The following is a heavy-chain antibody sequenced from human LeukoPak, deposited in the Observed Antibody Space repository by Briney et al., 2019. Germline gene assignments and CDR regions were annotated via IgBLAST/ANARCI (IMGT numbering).Heavy chain of an antibody. CDR2: INPNSGGT. J-gene: IGHJ4*02. CDR1: GYTFTSYG. CDR3: ARGPIASAGTVDY. V-gene: IGHV1-2*02. D-gene: IGHD6-13*01. Sequence: ASVKVSCKASGYTFTSYGISWVRQAPGQGLEWMGWINPNSGGTNYAQKFQGRVTMTRDTSISTAYMELSRLRSDDTAMYYCARGPIASAGTVDYWGQGTLVTVSS.